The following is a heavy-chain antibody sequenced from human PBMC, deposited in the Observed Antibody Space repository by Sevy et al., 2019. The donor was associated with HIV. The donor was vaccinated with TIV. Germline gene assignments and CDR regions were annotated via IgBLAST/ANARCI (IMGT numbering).Heavy chain of an antibody. CDR1: GVTFNTYG. Sequence: ASVNVSCKASGVTFNTYGLSWVRQAPGQWLEWMGGIIPIFGTPNYAQKFQGRVTITADESASTAYMELSSLRSEDTALYYCAREGGVATTGDHDAFDIWGHGTLVTVSS. D-gene: IGHD7-27*01. CDR3: AREGGVATTGDHDAFDI. J-gene: IGHJ3*02. CDR2: IIPIFGTP. V-gene: IGHV1-69*13.